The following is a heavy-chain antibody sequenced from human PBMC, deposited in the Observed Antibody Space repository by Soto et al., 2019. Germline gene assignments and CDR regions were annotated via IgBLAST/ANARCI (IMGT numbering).Heavy chain of an antibody. CDR2: ISSSSSYI. V-gene: IGHV3-21*01. Sequence: VQLVESGGGLVKPGGSLRLSCAASGFTFSSYSMNWVRQAPGKGLEWVSSISSSSSYIYYADSVKGRFTISRDNAKNSLYLQMNSLRAEDTAVYYCARDAGVVPAYGMDVWGQGTTVTVSS. D-gene: IGHD2-2*01. CDR3: ARDAGVVPAYGMDV. CDR1: GFTFSSYS. J-gene: IGHJ6*02.